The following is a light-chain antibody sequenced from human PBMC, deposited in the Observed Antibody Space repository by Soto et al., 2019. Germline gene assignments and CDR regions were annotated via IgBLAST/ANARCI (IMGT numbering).Light chain of an antibody. J-gene: IGKJ4*01. CDR1: QVVFYNSKNY. V-gene: IGKV4-1*01. CDR2: WTS. CDR3: LQFYSLPFT. Sequence: DIVMTQSPDSLAVSLGERATINCKSSQVVFYNSKNYLGWYQQKPGQPPQLLIYWTSTRESGVPDRFSGSGSGADFTLTFSSLQPEDGGSYSCLQFYSLPFTFGGETKVQIK.